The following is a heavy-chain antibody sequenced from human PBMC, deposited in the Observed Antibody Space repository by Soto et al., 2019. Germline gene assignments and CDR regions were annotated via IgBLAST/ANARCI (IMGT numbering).Heavy chain of an antibody. CDR3: AGSEAGIGWFDP. D-gene: IGHD6-19*01. V-gene: IGHV3-21*01. J-gene: IGHJ5*02. CDR2: ISSSSSYI. CDR1: GFTFSSYS. Sequence: GGSLRLSCAASGFTFSSYSMNWVRQAPGKGLEWVSSISSSSSYIYYADSVKGRFTISRDNAKNSLYLQMNSLRAEDTAVYYCAGSEAGIGWFDPWGQGTLVTVSS.